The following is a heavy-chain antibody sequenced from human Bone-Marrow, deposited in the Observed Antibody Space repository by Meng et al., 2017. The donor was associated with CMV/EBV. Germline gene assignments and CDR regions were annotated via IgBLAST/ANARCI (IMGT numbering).Heavy chain of an antibody. Sequence: GSLRPSCAVYGGSFSDHQWTWIRQLPGKGLEWIGEINHSGTSKYNPSLKSRVTISVDTSKNQFSLKVRSVTAADMGVYYCARGEANTMIRRLIDYWSQGTLVTVYS. V-gene: IGHV4-34*01. CDR1: GGSFSDHQ. D-gene: IGHD3-10*01. J-gene: IGHJ4*02. CDR3: ARGEANTMIRRLIDY. CDR2: INHSGTS.